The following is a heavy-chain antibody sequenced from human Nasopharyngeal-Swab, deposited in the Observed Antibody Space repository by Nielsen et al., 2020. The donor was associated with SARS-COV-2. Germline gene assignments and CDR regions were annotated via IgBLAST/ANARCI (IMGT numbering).Heavy chain of an antibody. D-gene: IGHD6-13*01. CDR3: AKVLTAATGSYFDF. CDR1: GFTFSNYA. J-gene: IGHJ4*02. V-gene: IGHV3-23*01. Sequence: GESLKISCAASGFTFSNYAMSWVRQAPGKGLEWVSGISNGGGTTHNADSVRGRFTISRDNSKNTLYLQMNSLRAEDTATYYCAKVLTAATGSYFDFWGQGTLVTVSS. CDR2: ISNGGGTT.